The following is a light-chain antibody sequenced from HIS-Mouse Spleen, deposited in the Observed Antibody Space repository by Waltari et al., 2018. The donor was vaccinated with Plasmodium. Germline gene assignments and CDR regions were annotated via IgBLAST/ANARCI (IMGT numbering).Light chain of an antibody. V-gene: IGKV1-9*01. J-gene: IGKJ4*01. CDR2: AAS. CDR3: QQLNSYPPF. Sequence: DIQLTQSPSFLSASVGDRVTITCRARQGISSYLAWYQQKPGKAPKLLIYAASTLQSGVPSRFSGSGSGKEFTLTISSLQPEDFATYFCQQLNSYPPFFGGGTKVEIK. CDR1: QGISSY.